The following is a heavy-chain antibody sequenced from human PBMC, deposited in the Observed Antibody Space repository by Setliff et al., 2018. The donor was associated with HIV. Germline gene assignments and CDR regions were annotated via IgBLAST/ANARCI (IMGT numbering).Heavy chain of an antibody. CDR1: GFTFSDYY. J-gene: IGHJ6*03. Sequence: PGGSLRLSCAASGFTFSDYYMSWIRQAPGKGLKWVSYISGLGGGTIYYADSVRGRFTISRDDAEKSVYLQMNSLRAEDTAVYYCARAGVVEGYYYYYYMDVWGKGTTVTVSS. D-gene: IGHD2-15*01. CDR2: ISGLGGGTI. CDR3: ARAGVVEGYYYYYYMDV. V-gene: IGHV3-11*04.